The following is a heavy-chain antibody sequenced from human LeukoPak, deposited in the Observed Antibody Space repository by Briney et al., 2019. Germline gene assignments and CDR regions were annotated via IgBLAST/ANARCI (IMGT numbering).Heavy chain of an antibody. CDR2: ISGSGGST. D-gene: IGHD6-13*01. V-gene: IGHV3-23*01. CDR3: AKVQGIAAAGILAGNAFDI. CDR1: GFTFSSYA. J-gene: IGHJ3*02. Sequence: GGSLRLSCAASGFTFSSYAMSWVRQAPGKGLEWVSAISGSGGSTYYADSVKGRFTISRDNSKITLYLQMNSLRAEDTAVDYCAKVQGIAAAGILAGNAFDIWGQGTMVTVSS.